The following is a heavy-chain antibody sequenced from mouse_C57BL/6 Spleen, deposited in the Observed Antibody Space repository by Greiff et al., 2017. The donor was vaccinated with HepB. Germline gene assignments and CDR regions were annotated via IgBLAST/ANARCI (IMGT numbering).Heavy chain of an antibody. D-gene: IGHD4-1*01. CDR1: GYTFTDYN. Sequence: EVQLQQSGPELVKPGASVKMSCKASGYTFTDYNMHWVKQSHGKSLEWIGYINPNNGGTSYNQKFKGKATLTVNMSSSTAYMELRSLTSEDSAVYYCAQTGLYWYFDVWGTGTTVTVSS. J-gene: IGHJ1*03. V-gene: IGHV1-22*01. CDR3: AQTGLYWYFDV. CDR2: INPNNGGT.